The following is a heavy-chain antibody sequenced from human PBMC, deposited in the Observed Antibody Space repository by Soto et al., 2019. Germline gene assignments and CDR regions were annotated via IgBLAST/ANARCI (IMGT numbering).Heavy chain of an antibody. V-gene: IGHV1-69*01. Sequence: QVQLVQSGAEVMKPGSSVKVSCKASGGSFSSNAISWVRQAPGQGLEWMGGIIPILGSANYAQKFQDRLTITADGSTTTTYMELNSLRSEDAAVYYCASRERVDAFDIWGQGTLVTVSS. J-gene: IGHJ3*02. CDR3: ASRERVDAFDI. CDR2: IIPILGSA. D-gene: IGHD1-26*01. CDR1: GGSFSSNA.